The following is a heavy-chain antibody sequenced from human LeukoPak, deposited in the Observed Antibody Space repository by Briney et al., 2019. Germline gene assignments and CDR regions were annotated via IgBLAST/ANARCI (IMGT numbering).Heavy chain of an antibody. CDR3: AKANYYDSSGPYYFDY. D-gene: IGHD3-22*01. V-gene: IGHV3-9*01. CDR2: ISWNSGSI. Sequence: GGPLRLSCAASGFTFSSYSMNWVRQAPGKGLEWVSGISWNSGSIGYADSVKGRFTISRDNAKNSLYLQMNSLRAEDTALYYCAKANYYDSSGPYYFDYWGQGTLVTVSS. J-gene: IGHJ4*02. CDR1: GFTFSSYS.